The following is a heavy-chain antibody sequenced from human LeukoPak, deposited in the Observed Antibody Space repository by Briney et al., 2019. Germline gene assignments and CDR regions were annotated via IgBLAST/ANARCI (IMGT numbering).Heavy chain of an antibody. CDR3: ARGSDSDYSSGPFDY. V-gene: IGHV3-21*01. CDR2: ISSSSSYI. D-gene: IGHD6-19*01. CDR1: GFTFSSYS. J-gene: IGHJ4*02. Sequence: GGSLRLSCAASGFTFSSYSMNWVRQAPGKGLEWVSSISSSSSYIYYADSVKGRFTISRDNAKNSLYLQMNSLRAEDTAVYYCARGSDSDYSSGPFDYWGQGTLVTVSS.